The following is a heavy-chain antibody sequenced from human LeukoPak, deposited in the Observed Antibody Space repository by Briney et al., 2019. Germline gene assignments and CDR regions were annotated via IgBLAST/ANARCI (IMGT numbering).Heavy chain of an antibody. J-gene: IGHJ4*02. CDR1: GGTFSSYA. Sequence: ASVKVSCKASGGTFSSYAISWVRQAPRQRREWMGEIIPIFGTANYAQKFQGRVTITADESTSTAYMALSSLRSEDTAVYYCAREGEMATTVFDYWGQGSLVTVSS. CDR3: AREGEMATTVFDY. D-gene: IGHD5-24*01. CDR2: IIPIFGTA. V-gene: IGHV1-69*13.